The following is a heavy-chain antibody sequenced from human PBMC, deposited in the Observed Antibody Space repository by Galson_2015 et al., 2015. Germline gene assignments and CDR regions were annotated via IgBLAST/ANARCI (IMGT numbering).Heavy chain of an antibody. Sequence: SVKVSCKASGGTFSNYAISWVRQAPGQGLEWMGDIVPIFGTANYGQKFQGRVTISADESTTTAYMELSSLRSEDTAVYYCARNPGWVSGVRRFAPWGQATLLTVSS. CDR1: GGTFSNYA. CDR2: IVPIFGTA. D-gene: IGHD1-1*01. J-gene: IGHJ5*02. V-gene: IGHV1-69*13. CDR3: ARNPGWVSGVRRFAP.